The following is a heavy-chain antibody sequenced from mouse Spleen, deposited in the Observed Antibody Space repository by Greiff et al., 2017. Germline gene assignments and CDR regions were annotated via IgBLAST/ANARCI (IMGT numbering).Heavy chain of an antibody. CDR1: GYTFTSYW. J-gene: IGHJ3*01. CDR2: IYPGSGNN. D-gene: IGHD2-4*01. V-gene: IGHV1-55*01. Sequence: QVQLQQSGAELVKPGASVKMSCKTSGYTFTSYWMTWVKQRPGQGLEWIGDIYPGSGNNNYNEKFKNKATLTVDTSSSTAYMQISSLTSEDYAVYYCARWGDYDGFTYWGQGTLVTVSA. CDR3: ARWGDYDGFTY.